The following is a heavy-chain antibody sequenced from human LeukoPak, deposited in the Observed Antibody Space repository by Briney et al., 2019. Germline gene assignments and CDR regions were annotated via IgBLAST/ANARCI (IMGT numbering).Heavy chain of an antibody. CDR1: GFTFDDYA. Sequence: PGGSLRLSCAASGFTFDDYAMHRVRQAPGKGLEWVSSISWNRGSIGYADSVKGRFTISRDNAKNFLYLQMNSLGAEDMALYYCAKDRALNYYGSGSYFDYWGQGTLVTVSS. CDR2: ISWNRGSI. D-gene: IGHD3-10*01. CDR3: AKDRALNYYGSGSYFDY. V-gene: IGHV3-9*03. J-gene: IGHJ4*02.